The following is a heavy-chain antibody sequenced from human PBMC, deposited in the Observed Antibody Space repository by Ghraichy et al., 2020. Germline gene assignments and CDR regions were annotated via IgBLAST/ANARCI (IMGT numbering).Heavy chain of an antibody. CDR1: GGSVSSGSYY. J-gene: IGHJ6*02. CDR2: IYYSGST. D-gene: IGHD6-13*01. Sequence: SETLSLTCTVSGGSVSSGSYYWSWIRQPPGKGLEWIGYIYYSGSTNYNPSLKSRVTISVETSKNQLSLKLSSVSAAVTAVYYCARDTRIAAAGKRSYYYGMDVWGQGTTVTVSS. CDR3: ARDTRIAAAGKRSYYYGMDV. V-gene: IGHV4-61*01.